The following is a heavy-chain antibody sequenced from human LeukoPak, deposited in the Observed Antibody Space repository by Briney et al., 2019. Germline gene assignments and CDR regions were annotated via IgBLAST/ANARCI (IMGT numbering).Heavy chain of an antibody. V-gene: IGHV4-59*01. CDR2: IYYSGST. Sequence: SETLSLTCTVAGGSISSYYWRWIRQPPGKGLEWTGYIYYSGSTNYNPSLKSRVTISVDTSKNQFFLKLSSVTAADTAVYYCARDNWDIVVVPAANSHYYYYYMDVWGKGTTVTVSS. D-gene: IGHD2-2*01. J-gene: IGHJ6*03. CDR3: ARDNWDIVVVPAANSHYYYYYMDV. CDR1: GGSISSYY.